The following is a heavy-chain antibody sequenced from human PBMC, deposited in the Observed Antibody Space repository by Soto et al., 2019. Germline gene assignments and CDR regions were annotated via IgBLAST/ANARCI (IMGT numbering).Heavy chain of an antibody. V-gene: IGHV5-51*01. D-gene: IGHD2-15*01. CDR3: ARQDCSGGSCYSSRHYYYGKDV. Sequence: RGESLKISCKGSGYSFTSYWIAWVRQVPGKGLEWMGIIYPADSDVRHSPSFQGQVTISVDKSLSTAYLQWSSLKASDTAMYYCARQDCSGGSCYSSRHYYYGKDVWGQGTTVTVSS. J-gene: IGHJ6*02. CDR1: GYSFTSYW. CDR2: IYPADSDV.